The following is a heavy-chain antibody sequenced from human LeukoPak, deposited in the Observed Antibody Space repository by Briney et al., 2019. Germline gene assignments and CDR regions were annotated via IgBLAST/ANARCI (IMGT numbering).Heavy chain of an antibody. CDR2: ISYDGSNK. D-gene: IGHD5-18*01. J-gene: IGHJ5*02. V-gene: IGHV3-30*18. CDR3: AKDGHGYGCSWFDP. Sequence: GRSLRLSCAASGFTFSSYGMHWVRKAPGKGLEWVAVISYDGSNKYYADSVKGRFTISRDNSKNTLYLQMNSLRAEDTAVYYCAKDGHGYGCSWFDPWGQGTLVTVSS. CDR1: GFTFSSYG.